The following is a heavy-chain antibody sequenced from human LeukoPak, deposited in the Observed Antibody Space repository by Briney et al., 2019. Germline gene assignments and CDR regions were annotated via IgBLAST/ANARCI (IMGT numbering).Heavy chain of an antibody. CDR1: GGTFSSYA. CDR2: IIPIFGTA. CDR3: ARDYRRYYYYYYGMDV. Sequence: ASVKVSCKASGGTFSSYAISWVRQAPGQGLEWMGGIIPIFGTANYAQKFQGRVTITADESTSTAYMELSSLRSEDTAVYYCARDYRRYYYYYYGMDVWGQGTTVTVSS. J-gene: IGHJ6*02. V-gene: IGHV1-69*13.